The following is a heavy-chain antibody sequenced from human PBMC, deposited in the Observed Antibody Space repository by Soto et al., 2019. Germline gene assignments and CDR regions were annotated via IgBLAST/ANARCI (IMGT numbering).Heavy chain of an antibody. CDR2: ISGSGGST. D-gene: IGHD3-3*01. CDR3: AKGAMYYDFWSGYYPDY. V-gene: IGHV3-23*01. CDR1: GFTFSSYA. Sequence: PGGSLRLSCAASGFTFSSYAMSWVRQAPGKGLEWVSAISGSGGSTYYADSVKGRFTISRDNSKNTLYLQMNSLRAEDTAVYYCAKGAMYYDFWSGYYPDYWGQGTLVTVSS. J-gene: IGHJ4*02.